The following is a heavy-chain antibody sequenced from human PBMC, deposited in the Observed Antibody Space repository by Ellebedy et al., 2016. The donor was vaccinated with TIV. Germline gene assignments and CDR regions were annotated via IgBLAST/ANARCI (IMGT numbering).Heavy chain of an antibody. CDR2: ISYDGSNK. CDR3: AKGTDYFYYYMDV. V-gene: IGHV3-30*18. D-gene: IGHD3-10*01. Sequence: AGSLRLSXAASGFTFSNYGMHWVPQAPGQGLEWVAVISYDGSNKFYADSVKGRFTISRDNSKNTLYLQMISLRAEDTAVYYCAKGTDYFYYYMDVWGKGTTVTVSS. J-gene: IGHJ6*03. CDR1: GFTFSNYG.